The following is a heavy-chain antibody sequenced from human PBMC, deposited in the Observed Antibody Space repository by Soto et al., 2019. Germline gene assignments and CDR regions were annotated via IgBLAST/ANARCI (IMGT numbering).Heavy chain of an antibody. CDR2: ISSSSSYI. CDR3: ARGELLTGYYFDAFDI. D-gene: IGHD3-9*01. V-gene: IGHV3-21*01. Sequence: PGGSLRLSCAASGFTFRSYSMNWVRQAPGKGLEWVSSISSSSSYIYYADSVKGRFTISRDNANNSLYLQMNSLRAEDTAVYYCARGELLTGYYFDAFDIWGQGTMVTVSS. J-gene: IGHJ3*02. CDR1: GFTFRSYS.